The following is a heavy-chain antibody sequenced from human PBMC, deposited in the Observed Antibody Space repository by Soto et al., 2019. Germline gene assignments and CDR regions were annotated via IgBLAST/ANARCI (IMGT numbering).Heavy chain of an antibody. CDR3: ARDLNYGLFDY. J-gene: IGHJ4*02. V-gene: IGHV3-48*01. CDR1: GFTFSSYS. Sequence: EVQLVESGGGLVQPGGSLRLSCAASGFTFSSYSMNWVRQAPGKGLEWVSYISSSSSTIYYADSVKGPFTISRDNAKNSMYLQMNGLRAEDTAVYYCARDLNYGLFDYWSQGTLVTVSS. D-gene: IGHD4-17*01. CDR2: ISSSSSTI.